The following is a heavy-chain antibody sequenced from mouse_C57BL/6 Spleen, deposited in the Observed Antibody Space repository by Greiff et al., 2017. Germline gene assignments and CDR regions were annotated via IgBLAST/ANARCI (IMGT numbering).Heavy chain of an antibody. V-gene: IGHV1-64*01. CDR2: IHPNSGST. CDR3: ARAALRERYFDG. CDR1: GYTFTSYW. D-gene: IGHD1-1*01. Sequence: QVQLQQPGAELVKPGASVKLSCKASGYTFTSYWMHWVKQRPGQGLEWIGMIHPNSGSTNYNEKFKSKATLTVDKSSSTAYMQLSSLTSEDSAVYYCARAALRERYFDGWGTGTTVTVSS. J-gene: IGHJ1*03.